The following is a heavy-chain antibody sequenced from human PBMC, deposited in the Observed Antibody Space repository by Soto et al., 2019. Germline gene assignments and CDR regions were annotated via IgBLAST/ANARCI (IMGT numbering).Heavy chain of an antibody. D-gene: IGHD6-13*01. CDR1: GYSFTSYW. Sequence: GESLKISCKGSGYSFTSYWIGWVRQMPGKGLEWMGIIYPGDSDTRYSPSFQGQVTISADKSISTAYLQWSSLKASDTAMYYCARHNFSAAAGHYYYYGMDVWGQGTTVTVSS. V-gene: IGHV5-51*01. CDR2: IYPGDSDT. J-gene: IGHJ6*02. CDR3: ARHNFSAAAGHYYYYGMDV.